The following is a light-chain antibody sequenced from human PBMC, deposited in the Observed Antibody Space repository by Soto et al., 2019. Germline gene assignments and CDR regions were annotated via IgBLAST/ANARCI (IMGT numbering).Light chain of an antibody. Sequence: QAVVTQEPSLTVSPGGTVTLTCASSTGAVTSSYYPNWFQQKPGQAPRALIYNTSNKHSWTPARFSGSLLGGKAALTLSGVQPEDEAEYYCLLYYGGARLFGGGTKVTV. CDR2: NTS. CDR3: LLYYGGARL. J-gene: IGLJ2*01. V-gene: IGLV7-43*01. CDR1: TGAVTSSYY.